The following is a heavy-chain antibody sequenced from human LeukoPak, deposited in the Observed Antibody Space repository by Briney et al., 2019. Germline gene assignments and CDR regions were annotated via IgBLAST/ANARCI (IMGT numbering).Heavy chain of an antibody. Sequence: SETLSLTCAVYGGSFSGYYWSWIRQPPGKGLEWIGEINHSGSTNYNPSLKSRVTISVDKSKNQFSLKLSSVTAADTAVYYCAREVATISREYYFDNWGQGTLVTVSS. D-gene: IGHD5-12*01. V-gene: IGHV4-34*01. J-gene: IGHJ4*02. CDR2: INHSGST. CDR3: AREVATISREYYFDN. CDR1: GGSFSGYY.